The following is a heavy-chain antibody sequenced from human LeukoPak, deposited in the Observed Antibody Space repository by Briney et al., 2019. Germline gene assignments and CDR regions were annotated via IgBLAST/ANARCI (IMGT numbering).Heavy chain of an antibody. CDR1: GFTFDDYA. D-gene: IGHD3-22*01. V-gene: IGHV3-9*01. CDR3: AKGSGYYLTPFDY. CDR2: ISWNSGSI. Sequence: GRSLRLSCAASGFTFDDYAMHWVRQAPGKGLEWVSGISWNSGSIGYADSVKGRFTISRDNAKNSLYLQMNSLRAEDTALYYCAKGSGYYLTPFDYWGQETLVTVSS. J-gene: IGHJ4*02.